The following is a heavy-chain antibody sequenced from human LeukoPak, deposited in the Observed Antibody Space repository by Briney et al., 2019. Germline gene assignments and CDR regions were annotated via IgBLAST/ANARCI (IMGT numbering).Heavy chain of an antibody. V-gene: IGHV3-7*03. CDR3: AKDTGIAGTLSWFDY. D-gene: IGHD6-13*01. CDR1: GFTFRSYW. J-gene: IGHJ4*02. CDR2: IKEDGSGK. Sequence: GGSLRLSCAASGFTFRSYWMAWVRQAPGKGLEWQANIKEDGSGKYYMDSVKGRFTISRDNAKNTLYLQMNSLRAEDTALYYCAKDTGIAGTLSWFDYWGQGTLVTVSS.